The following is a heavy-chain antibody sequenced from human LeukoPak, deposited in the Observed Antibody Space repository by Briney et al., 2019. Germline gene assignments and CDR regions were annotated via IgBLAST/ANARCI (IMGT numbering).Heavy chain of an antibody. CDR2: IYYSGGS. V-gene: IGHV4-30-4*01. J-gene: IGHJ6*04. CDR3: ARGGDRGRDGYKFCYYHGMDV. D-gene: IGHD5-24*01. CDR1: GDSLTNGDQY. Sequence: SQTLSLTCTFCGDSLTNGDQYWSPIRQPPGKGLEWIGYIYYSGGSYYSPSLEGRITISVGTSKNQSSLDLSSVAAADTAVYYCARGGDRGRDGYKFCYYHGMDVWGEGTTVTVSS.